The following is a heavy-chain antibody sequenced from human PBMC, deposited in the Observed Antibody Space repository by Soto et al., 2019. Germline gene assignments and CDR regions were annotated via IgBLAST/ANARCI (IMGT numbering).Heavy chain of an antibody. J-gene: IGHJ4*02. CDR2: ISSSGSTI. D-gene: IGHD5-18*01. CDR3: ARESESPSLGYSYGYDALDY. V-gene: IGHV3-48*03. CDR1: GFTFSSYE. Sequence: PGGSLRLSCAASGFTFSSYEMNWVRQAPGKGLEWVSYISSSGSTIYYADSVKGRFTISRDNAKNSLYLQMNSLRAEDTAVYYCARESESPSLGYSYGYDALDYWGQGTLVTVSS.